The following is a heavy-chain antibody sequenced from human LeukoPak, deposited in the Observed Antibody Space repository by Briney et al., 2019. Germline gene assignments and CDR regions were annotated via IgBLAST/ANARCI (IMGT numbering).Heavy chain of an antibody. CDR2: IIPIFGTA. D-gene: IGHD3-10*01. V-gene: IGHV1-69*13. J-gene: IGHJ4*02. Sequence: PPASVKVSCKASGGTFSSYAISWVRQAPGQGLEWMGGIIPIFGTAHYAQKFQGRVTITADESTSTVYMELSSLRSEDTAVYYCARDSEVRRNLWHYWGQGTLVTVSS. CDR1: GGTFSSYA. CDR3: ARDSEVRRNLWHY.